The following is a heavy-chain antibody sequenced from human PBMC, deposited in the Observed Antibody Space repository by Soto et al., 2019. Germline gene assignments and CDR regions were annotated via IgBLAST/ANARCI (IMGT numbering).Heavy chain of an antibody. J-gene: IGHJ3*02. CDR1: GFTFTSSA. CDR2: IVVGSGNT. V-gene: IGHV1-58*01. Sequence: SVKVSCKASGFTFTSSAVQWVRQARGHRLAWIGWIVVGSGNTNYAQKFQERVTITRDMSTSTAYMELSSLRSEDTAVYYCAYGDPSDAFDIWGQGTMVTVSS. CDR3: AYGDPSDAFDI. D-gene: IGHD4-17*01.